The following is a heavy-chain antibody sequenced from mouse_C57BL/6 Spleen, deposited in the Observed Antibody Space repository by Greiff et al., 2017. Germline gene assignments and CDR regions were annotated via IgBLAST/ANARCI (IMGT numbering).Heavy chain of an antibody. V-gene: IGHV6-3*01. CDR2: IRLKSDNYAT. CDR1: GFTFSNYW. CDR3: RGNLLLFGDY. D-gene: IGHD1-1*01. J-gene: IGHJ4*01. Sequence: EVKLEESGGGLVQPGGSMKLSCVASGFTFSNYWMNWVRPSPEKGLEWVAQIRLKSDNYATHYAESVKGRFTISRDDSKSSVYLQMNNLRAEDTGIYYCRGNLLLFGDYWGQGTSVTVSS.